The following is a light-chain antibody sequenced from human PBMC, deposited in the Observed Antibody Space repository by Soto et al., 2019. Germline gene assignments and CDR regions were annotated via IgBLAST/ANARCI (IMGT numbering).Light chain of an antibody. CDR2: DAS. CDR1: QNVYNN. J-gene: IGKJ4*01. CDR3: QQCRNCPLT. Sequence: EIVMTQSPATLSVSPGEGATLSCKASQNVYNNLAWYQQRPGQPPRLLIYDASTRATGISARFSGSGYGTEFTLTISSLQSEDFAVYFWQQCRNCPLTFGGGTKVEIK. V-gene: IGKV3-15*01.